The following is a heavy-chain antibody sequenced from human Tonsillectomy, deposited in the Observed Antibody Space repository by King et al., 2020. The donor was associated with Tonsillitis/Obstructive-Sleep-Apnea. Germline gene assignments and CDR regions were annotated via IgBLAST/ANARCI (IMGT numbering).Heavy chain of an antibody. CDR2: INTKTGNP. Sequence: VQLVESGSELKKPGASVKVSCKASGYTFISYAMNWVRQAPGQGLEWMGWINTKTGNPTYAQGFTGRFVFSLDTSVSTAYLQISSLKAEDTAVYYCARDGSVSYPYYYYMDVWGKGTTVTVSS. CDR1: GYTFISYA. V-gene: IGHV7-4-1*02. D-gene: IGHD3-10*01. J-gene: IGHJ6*03. CDR3: ARDGSVSYPYYYYMDV.